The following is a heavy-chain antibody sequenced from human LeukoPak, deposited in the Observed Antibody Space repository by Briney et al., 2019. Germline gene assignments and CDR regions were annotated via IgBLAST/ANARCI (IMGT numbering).Heavy chain of an antibody. J-gene: IGHJ4*02. CDR3: ARGDSGSYYFDY. CDR2: IWYDESNK. D-gene: IGHD1-26*01. V-gene: IGHV3-33*01. CDR1: GFTFSNFG. Sequence: GRSLRLSCAASGFTFSNFGMHWVRQAPGKGLEWVAVIWYDESNKYYADSVKGRFTISRDNSKNTLYLQMNSLRAEDTAVYYCARGDSGSYYFDYWGQGTLVTVSS.